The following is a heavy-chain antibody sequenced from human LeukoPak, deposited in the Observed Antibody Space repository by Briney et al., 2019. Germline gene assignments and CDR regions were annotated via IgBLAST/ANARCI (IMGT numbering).Heavy chain of an antibody. CDR2: IWYDGSNK. J-gene: IGHJ4*02. V-gene: IGHV3-33*06. Sequence: WIRQPPGKGLEWVAVIWYDGSNKYYADSVKGRFTISRDNSKNTLYLQMNSLRAEDTAVYYCAKDPYSSGWPPDYWGQGTLVTVSS. CDR3: AKDPYSSGWPPDY. D-gene: IGHD6-19*01.